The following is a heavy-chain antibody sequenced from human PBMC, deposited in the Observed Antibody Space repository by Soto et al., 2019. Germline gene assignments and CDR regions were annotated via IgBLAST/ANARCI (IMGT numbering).Heavy chain of an antibody. CDR3: ARGASSSWSQFDY. D-gene: IGHD6-13*01. V-gene: IGHV3-72*01. CDR2: TRNKANSYTT. J-gene: IGHJ4*02. Sequence: GSLRLSCAASGFTFSDHYMDWVRQAPGKGLEWVGRTRNKANSYTTEYAASVKGRFTISRDDSKNSLYLQMNSLKTEDTAVYYCARGASSSWSQFDYWGQGTLVTVSS. CDR1: GFTFSDHY.